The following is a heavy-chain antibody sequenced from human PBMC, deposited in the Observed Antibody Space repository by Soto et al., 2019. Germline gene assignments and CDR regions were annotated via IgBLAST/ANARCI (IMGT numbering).Heavy chain of an antibody. CDR3: ARDSRLGYCSGGSCYSILAVAGGLFDY. V-gene: IGHV3-21*01. D-gene: IGHD2-15*01. CDR1: GFTFSSYS. Sequence: GGSLRLSCAASGFTFSSYSMNWVRQAPGKGLEWVSSISSSSSYIYYADSVKGRFNISRDNAKNSLYLQMNSLRAEDTAVYYCARDSRLGYCSGGSCYSILAVAGGLFDYWGQGTLVTVSS. CDR2: ISSSSSYI. J-gene: IGHJ4*02.